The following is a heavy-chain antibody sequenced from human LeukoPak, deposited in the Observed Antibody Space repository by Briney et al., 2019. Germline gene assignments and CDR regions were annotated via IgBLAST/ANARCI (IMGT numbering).Heavy chain of an antibody. D-gene: IGHD3-22*01. J-gene: IGHJ4*02. CDR1: GYTFTGYY. CDR3: ARVGSDYYDSSGYYLRSFFDY. Sequence: ASVKVSCKASGYTFTGYYMHWVRQAPGQGLEWMGWINPNSGGINYAQTFQGRVTMTRDTSISTAYMQLSRLRSDDTAVYYCARVGSDYYDSSGYYLRSFFDYWGQGTMVTVSS. CDR2: INPNSGGI. V-gene: IGHV1-2*02.